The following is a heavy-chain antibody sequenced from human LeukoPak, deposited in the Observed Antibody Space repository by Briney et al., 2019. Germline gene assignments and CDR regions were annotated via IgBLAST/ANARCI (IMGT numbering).Heavy chain of an antibody. CDR3: ATQWLGDYYYYGMDV. D-gene: IGHD6-19*01. V-gene: IGHV3-74*01. Sequence: PGGSLRLSCAASGFTFSSYWMHWVHQAPGKGLVWVSHINSDGSSTRYADSVKGRFTISRDNAKNSLYLQMNSLRAEDTAVYYCATQWLGDYYYYGMDVWGQGTTVTVSS. CDR2: INSDGSST. CDR1: GFTFSSYW. J-gene: IGHJ6*02.